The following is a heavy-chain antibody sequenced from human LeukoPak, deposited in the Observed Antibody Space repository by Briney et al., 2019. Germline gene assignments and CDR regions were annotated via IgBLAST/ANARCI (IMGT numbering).Heavy chain of an antibody. D-gene: IGHD1-26*01. J-gene: IGHJ5*02. V-gene: IGHV4-4*07. CDR2: IYTSGST. CDR3: ASRPIVGASFDP. CDR1: GGSISSYY. Sequence: NTSETLSLTCTVSGGSISSYYWSWIRQPAGKGLEWIGRIYTSGSTNYNPSLKSRVTMSVDTSKNQFSLKLSSVTAADTAVYYCASRPIVGASFDPWGQGTLVTVSS.